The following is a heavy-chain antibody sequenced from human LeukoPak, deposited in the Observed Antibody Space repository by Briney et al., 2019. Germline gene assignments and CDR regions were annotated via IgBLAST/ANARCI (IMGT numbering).Heavy chain of an antibody. CDR3: ASINGYGGNSGPPSSWFDP. CDR2: IIPIFGTA. J-gene: IGHJ5*02. CDR1: GGTFSSYA. V-gene: IGHV1-69*06. D-gene: IGHD4-23*01. Sequence: AASVKVSCKASGGTFSSYAISWVRQAPGQGLEWMGGIIPIFGTANYAQKFQGRVTITADKSTSTAYMELSSLRSEDTAVYYCASINGYGGNSGPPSSWFDPWGQGTLVTVSS.